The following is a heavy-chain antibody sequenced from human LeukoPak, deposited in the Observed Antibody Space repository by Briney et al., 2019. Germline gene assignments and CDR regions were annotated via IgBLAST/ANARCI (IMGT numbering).Heavy chain of an antibody. CDR2: INHSGST. CDR1: GGSFSGYY. J-gene: IGHJ4*02. CDR3: AGTMIISSYYFDS. V-gene: IGHV4-34*01. Sequence: KTSETLSLTCAVYGGSFSGYYWSWIRQPPGKGLEWIGEINHSGSTNYNPSLKSRVTISVDTSRNQFSLRLSSVTTADTSLYFSAGTMIISSYYFDSWGQGTQVIVSS. D-gene: IGHD3-22*01.